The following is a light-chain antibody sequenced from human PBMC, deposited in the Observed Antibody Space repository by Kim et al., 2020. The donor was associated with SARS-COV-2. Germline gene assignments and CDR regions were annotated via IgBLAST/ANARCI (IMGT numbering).Light chain of an antibody. Sequence: GQSVTISCTGTSSDVGDYDYVSWYQHLPGKAPKLIIHDVSERPSGVPDRFSASKSGYTASLTISGLQAEDEGEYYCCSYAGTYIFVFGGGTTLTVL. CDR2: DVS. CDR1: SSDVGDYDY. J-gene: IGLJ2*01. V-gene: IGLV2-11*01. CDR3: CSYAGTYIFV.